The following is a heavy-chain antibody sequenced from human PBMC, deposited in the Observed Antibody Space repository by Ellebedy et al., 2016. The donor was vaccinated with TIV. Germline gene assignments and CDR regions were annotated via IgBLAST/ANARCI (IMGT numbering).Heavy chain of an antibody. CDR1: GGYINQFA. CDR3: ARTDLRYGMDV. J-gene: IGHJ6*02. V-gene: IGHV4-38-2*02. D-gene: IGHD3/OR15-3a*01. CDR2: MYHSGST. Sequence: SETLSLXXSVSGGYINQFAWGWIRQPPGKGLEWIGSMYHSGSTYYNPSLKSRVTISVDTSKNQFSLKLSSVTAAETAVYYCARTDLRYGMDVWGQGTTVTVSS.